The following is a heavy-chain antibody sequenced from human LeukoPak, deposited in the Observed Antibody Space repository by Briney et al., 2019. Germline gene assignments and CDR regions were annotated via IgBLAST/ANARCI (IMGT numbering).Heavy chain of an antibody. CDR1: GYTFTDYY. Sequence: ASVKVSCKASGYTFTDYYMHWVRQAPGQGLEWMGWIIPKSGAANYAQKFQGRFTMTRDTSISTAYMELSSLRSDDTAVFYCARSNHYYGSGSGDAFDIWGQGTMVTVSS. CDR3: ARSNHYYGSGSGDAFDI. V-gene: IGHV1-2*02. D-gene: IGHD3-10*01. CDR2: IIPKSGAA. J-gene: IGHJ3*02.